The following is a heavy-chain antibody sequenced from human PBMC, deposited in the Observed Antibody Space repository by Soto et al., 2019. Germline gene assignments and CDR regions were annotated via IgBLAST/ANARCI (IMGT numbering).Heavy chain of an antibody. J-gene: IGHJ4*02. CDR1: GYTLTSYA. Sequence: QVQLVQSGAEVKKPGASVKVSCKASGYTLTSYAIHWVRPTPAQRREWMGWINAGNGNTKYSQKFQGRVTITRDPSASTAYMELSSLSSGDTAVYYCARAEVDQGHHIDYWGEGTLVTVSS. CDR3: ARAEVDQGHHIDY. V-gene: IGHV1-3*01. D-gene: IGHD5-12*01. CDR2: INAGNGNT.